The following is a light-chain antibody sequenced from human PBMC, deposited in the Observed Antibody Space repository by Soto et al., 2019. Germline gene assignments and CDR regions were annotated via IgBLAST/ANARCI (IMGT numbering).Light chain of an antibody. CDR1: QSLLYSNRYNY. CDR3: MQALQTPRT. J-gene: IGKJ2*02. CDR2: LTF. V-gene: IGKV2-28*01. Sequence: DIVMTQSPLSLPVTPGEPASISCRSSQSLLYSNRYNYLDWYLQKPGQSPQLLIYLTFNRSSGVPDRFSGSGSGTDFTLKISRVEAEDVGVYYCMQALQTPRTFGQGTKLEIK.